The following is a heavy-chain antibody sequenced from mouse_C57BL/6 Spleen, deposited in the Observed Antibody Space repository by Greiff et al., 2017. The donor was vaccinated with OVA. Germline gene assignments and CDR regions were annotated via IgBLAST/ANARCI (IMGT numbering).Heavy chain of an antibody. CDR1: GFTFSSYA. CDR3: ARDRVWYFDY. D-gene: IGHD2-10*02. Sequence: EVKVEESGGGLVKPGGSLKLSCAASGFTFSSYAMSWVRQTPEKRLEWVATISDGGSYTYYPDNVKGRFTISRDNAKNNLYLQMSHLKSEDTAMYYCARDRVWYFDYWGQGTTLTVSS. CDR2: ISDGGSYT. J-gene: IGHJ2*01. V-gene: IGHV5-4*01.